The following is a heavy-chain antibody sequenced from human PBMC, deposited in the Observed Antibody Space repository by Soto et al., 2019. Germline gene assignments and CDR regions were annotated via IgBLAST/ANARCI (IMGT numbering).Heavy chain of an antibody. J-gene: IGHJ4*02. CDR1: GFTFSSYG. Sequence: GGSLRLSCAASGFTFSSYGMHWVRQAPGKGLEWVAVISYDGSNKYYADSVKGRFTISRDNSKNTLYLQMNSLRAEDTAVYYCANLRDRYCSSTSCYPHFDFWGQGSLVTVS. V-gene: IGHV3-30*18. CDR3: ANLRDRYCSSTSCYPHFDF. CDR2: ISYDGSNK. D-gene: IGHD2-2*01.